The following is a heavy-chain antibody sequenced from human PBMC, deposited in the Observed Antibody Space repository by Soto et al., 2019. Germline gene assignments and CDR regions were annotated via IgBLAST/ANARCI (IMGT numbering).Heavy chain of an antibody. J-gene: IGHJ4*02. CDR2: IDQDGIGK. D-gene: IGHD1-1*01. Sequence: EVHLVESGGGLVQRGGSLRLSCAASGFTFRAYWMSWVRQAPGKGLEWVANIDQDGIGKYYVDSVRGRFTISRDNAHNSLYLQTNSLRDEYTAVYFCARRREGTGRTLDYWGQGTLVTVSS. CDR1: GFTFRAYW. V-gene: IGHV3-7*05. CDR3: ARRREGTGRTLDY.